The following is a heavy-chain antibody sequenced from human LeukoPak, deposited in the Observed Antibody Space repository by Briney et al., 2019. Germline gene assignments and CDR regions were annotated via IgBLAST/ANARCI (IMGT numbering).Heavy chain of an antibody. Sequence: SETLSLTCAVYGGSFSGYYWSWIRQPPGKGLEWIGEINHSGSTNYNPSLKSRVTISVDTSKNQFSLKLSSVTAADTAVYYCARHGTPLRYGSGNYYKGAPFDYWGQGTLVTVSS. V-gene: IGHV4-34*01. CDR2: INHSGST. D-gene: IGHD3-10*01. CDR1: GGSFSGYY. J-gene: IGHJ4*02. CDR3: ARHGTPLRYGSGNYYKGAPFDY.